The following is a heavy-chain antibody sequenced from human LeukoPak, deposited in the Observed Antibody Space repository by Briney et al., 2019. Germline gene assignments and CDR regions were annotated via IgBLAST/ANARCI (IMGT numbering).Heavy chain of an antibody. CDR2: IRNKANSYTI. V-gene: IGHV3-72*01. CDR3: ASSRIYSSSWFLSY. CDR1: GFIFSDHY. Sequence: GGSLRLSCAASGFIFSDHYMDWVRQAPGKGLEWVGRIRNKANSYTIEYAASVKGRFTISRDDSKNSLYLQMYSLKIEDTAVYYCASSRIYSSSWFLSYWGQGTLVTVSS. D-gene: IGHD6-13*01. J-gene: IGHJ4*02.